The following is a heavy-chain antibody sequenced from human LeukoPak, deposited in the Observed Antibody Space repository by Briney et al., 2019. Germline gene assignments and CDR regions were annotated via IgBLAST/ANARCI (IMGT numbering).Heavy chain of an antibody. CDR3: ARGTLEHCSGASCYPLDS. V-gene: IGHV3-23*01. CDR2: VTGSGGDT. D-gene: IGHD2-15*01. Sequence: GGSLRLSGAASGFTFSNYAMSWVRQTPGKGLECVPAVTGSGGDTYYTGSVNGGFTISRDNSKNTLYLQMNSLGAEDTAVYYCARGTLEHCSGASCYPLDSWGQGTLVTVSS. CDR1: GFTFSNYA. J-gene: IGHJ5*01.